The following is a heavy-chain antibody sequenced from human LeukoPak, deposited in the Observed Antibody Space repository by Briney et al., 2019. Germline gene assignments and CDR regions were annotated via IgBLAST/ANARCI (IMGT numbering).Heavy chain of an antibody. D-gene: IGHD5/OR15-5a*01. V-gene: IGHV4-39*07. Sequence: SETLSLTCTVSGDSITSSSYYWGWIRQPPGKGLEWIGTTSHGGSTYYNPSLKSRVSISGDTSKTQFSLTLSSVTAADTAVYYCLNFIASTIMNYWGQGALVIVSS. CDR2: TSHGGST. CDR1: GDSITSSSYY. CDR3: LNFIASTIMNY. J-gene: IGHJ4*02.